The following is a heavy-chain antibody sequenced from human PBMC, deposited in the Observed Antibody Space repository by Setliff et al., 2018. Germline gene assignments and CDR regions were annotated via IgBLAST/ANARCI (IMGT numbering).Heavy chain of an antibody. Sequence: SETLSLTCTISGDSISDISYYWGFIRQSPGKGPEWIGSIYYSGTAYYNPSLESRVTMSVDTSKNQFSLKLSSVTAADTAVYYCARHVGSRGRGYNYYYYYMDVWGKGTTVTVSS. CDR1: GDSISDISYY. CDR2: IYYSGTA. V-gene: IGHV4-39*01. CDR3: ARHVGSRGRGYNYYYYYMDV. D-gene: IGHD3-10*01. J-gene: IGHJ6*03.